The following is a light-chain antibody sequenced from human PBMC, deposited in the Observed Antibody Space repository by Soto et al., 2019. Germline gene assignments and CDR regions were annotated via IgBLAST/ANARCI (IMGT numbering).Light chain of an antibody. Sequence: EIVMTQSPGTLSVSPGERATLSCRASQSISGNLVWYQQKPGQAPRLLIYGASTRATGIPARFSGSGSGTEFTLTISRLEPEDFAVYYCQQYGSSPPYTFGQGTKLEIK. V-gene: IGKV3-15*01. J-gene: IGKJ2*01. CDR2: GAS. CDR3: QQYGSSPPYT. CDR1: QSISGN.